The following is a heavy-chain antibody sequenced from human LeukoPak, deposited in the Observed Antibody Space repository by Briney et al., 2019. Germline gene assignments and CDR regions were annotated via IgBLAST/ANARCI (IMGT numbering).Heavy chain of an antibody. Sequence: ASVKVSCKASGYTFTGYYMHWVRQAPGQGLERMGWINPNSGGTNYAQKFQGRVTMTRDTSISTAYMELSRLRSDDTAVYYCARVSKPYGSGSYYNRGFDYWGQGTLVTVSS. CDR3: ARVSKPYGSGSYYNRGFDY. CDR2: INPNSGGT. D-gene: IGHD3-10*01. CDR1: GYTFTGYY. J-gene: IGHJ4*02. V-gene: IGHV1-2*02.